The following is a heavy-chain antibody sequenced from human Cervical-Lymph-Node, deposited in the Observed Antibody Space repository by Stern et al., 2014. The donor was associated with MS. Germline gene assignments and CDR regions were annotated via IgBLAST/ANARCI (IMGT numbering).Heavy chain of an antibody. CDR1: GFIFSSYA. V-gene: IGHV3-30-3*01. D-gene: IGHD2-15*01. Sequence: VQLVESGGGVVQPGRSLRLSCAASGFIFSSYAMHWVRQAPGKGLDWVAFLSNEGSKQFYADSVKGRFTSSRDNSNNTLYLQMNSLRPEDTAVYYCARDTCRGGGCYFRYWGQGILITVSS. J-gene: IGHJ4*02. CDR2: LSNEGSKQ. CDR3: ARDTCRGGGCYFRY.